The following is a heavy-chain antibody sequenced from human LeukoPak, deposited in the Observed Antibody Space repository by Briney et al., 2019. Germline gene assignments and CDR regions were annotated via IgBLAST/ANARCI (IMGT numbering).Heavy chain of an antibody. V-gene: IGHV4-34*01. D-gene: IGHD3-10*01. J-gene: IGHJ4*02. CDR1: GGSFSGYY. Sequence: SETLSLTCAVYGGSFSGYYWSWIRQPPGKGLEWIGEINRSGSTNYNPSLKSRVTISVDTSKSQFSLKLTSVTAADTAVYYCARFGSYWGEGTLVTVSS. CDR2: INRSGST. CDR3: ARFGSY.